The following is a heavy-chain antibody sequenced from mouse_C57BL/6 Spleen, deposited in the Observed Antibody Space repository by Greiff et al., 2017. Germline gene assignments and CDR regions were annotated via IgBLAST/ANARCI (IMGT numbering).Heavy chain of an antibody. Sequence: EVKLQESGAELVRPGASVKLSCTASGFNIKDDYMHWVKQRPEQGLAWIGWIDPENGDTEYASKFQGKATITADTSSNTAYLQLSSLTSEDTAVYYCTTFTTVVAGDYWGQGTTLTVSS. CDR1: GFNIKDDY. CDR2: IDPENGDT. V-gene: IGHV14-4*01. J-gene: IGHJ2*01. CDR3: TTFTTVVAGDY. D-gene: IGHD1-1*01.